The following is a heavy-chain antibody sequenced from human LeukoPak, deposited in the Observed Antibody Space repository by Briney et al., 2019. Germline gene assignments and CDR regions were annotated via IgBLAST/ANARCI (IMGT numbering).Heavy chain of an antibody. Sequence: GESLKISCKGSGYSFTSYWIGWGRQMPGKGLEWMGVIYPGDSVTRYSPSFQGQVTFSADKSIRTAYPPWSSLKSSDTALSCFARRSEVYSYDRYYYYYYMDVWGKGNTVSVSS. CDR3: ARRSEVYSYDRYYYYYYMDV. CDR2: IYPGDSVT. CDR1: GYSFTSYW. J-gene: IGHJ6*03. V-gene: IGHV5-51*01. D-gene: IGHD5-18*01.